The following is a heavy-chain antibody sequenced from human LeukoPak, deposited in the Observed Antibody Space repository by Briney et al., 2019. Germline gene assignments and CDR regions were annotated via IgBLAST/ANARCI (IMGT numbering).Heavy chain of an antibody. Sequence: SGTLSLTCAVSGGSISSSNWWSWVRQPPGKGLEWIGEIYHSGSTNYNPSLKSRVTISVDKSKNQFPLKLSSVTAADTAVYYCALYSSSYGRFDPWGQGTLVTVSS. CDR3: ALYSSSYGRFDP. CDR2: IYHSGST. V-gene: IGHV4-4*02. CDR1: GGSISSSNW. D-gene: IGHD6-13*01. J-gene: IGHJ5*02.